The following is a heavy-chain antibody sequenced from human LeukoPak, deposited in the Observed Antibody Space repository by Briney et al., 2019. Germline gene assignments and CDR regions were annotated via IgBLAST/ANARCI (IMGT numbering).Heavy chain of an antibody. Sequence: GGSVRLSCAASGFTFTSYAMSWVRQAPGQGLEWMAWVSGSGAIAYYAESVKGRFTISRDTSKSTAYLQMSSLTAKDTAVYYCAKDRATAPCYPCYSRGPGNLVTASS. CDR1: GFTFTSYA. CDR2: VSGSGAIA. D-gene: IGHD2-15*01. CDR3: AKDRATAPCYPCYS. J-gene: IGHJ5*01. V-gene: IGHV3-23*01.